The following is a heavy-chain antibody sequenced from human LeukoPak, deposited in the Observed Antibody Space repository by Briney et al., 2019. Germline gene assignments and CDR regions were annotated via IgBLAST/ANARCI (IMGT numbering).Heavy chain of an antibody. D-gene: IGHD3-3*02. CDR2: TRWNSGSI. CDR1: GLTLDDYA. V-gene: IGHV3-9*01. J-gene: IGHJ3*02. Sequence: GRSLRLSCAASGLTLDDYAMHWVRHAPTKALESLTGTRWNSGSIGYADSVKGRFTISRDNAKNSLYLQMNSLRAEDTALYYCAKDRSLSPDAFDIWGQGTMVTVSS. CDR3: AKDRSLSPDAFDI.